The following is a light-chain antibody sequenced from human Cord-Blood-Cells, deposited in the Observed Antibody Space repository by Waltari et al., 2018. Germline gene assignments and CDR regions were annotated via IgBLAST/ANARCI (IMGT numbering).Light chain of an antibody. CDR3: CSYAGSSTYV. CDR1: SSDVGSYNL. J-gene: IGLJ1*01. Sequence: QSALTQPASVSGSPGQSITISCTGTSSDVGSYNLVSWYQQHPGKAPTLMIYEVSKRPSGVSNLFSGSKSGNTAYLTISGLQAEDEADYYCCSYAGSSTYVFGTGTKVTVL. V-gene: IGLV2-23*02. CDR2: EVS.